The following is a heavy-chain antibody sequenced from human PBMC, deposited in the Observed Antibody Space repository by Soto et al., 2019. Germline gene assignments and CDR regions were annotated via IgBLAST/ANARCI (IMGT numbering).Heavy chain of an antibody. CDR2: ISAYNGNT. Sequence: ASVKVSCKASGYTFTSYGISWVRQAPGQGLEWMGWISAYNGNTNYAQKLQGRVTMTTDTSTSTAYMELRSLRSDDTAVYYCARDTLPYSKGLRGPGWFDPWGQGTLVTVSS. CDR3: ARDTLPYSKGLRGPGWFDP. D-gene: IGHD6-13*01. J-gene: IGHJ5*02. V-gene: IGHV1-18*01. CDR1: GYTFTSYG.